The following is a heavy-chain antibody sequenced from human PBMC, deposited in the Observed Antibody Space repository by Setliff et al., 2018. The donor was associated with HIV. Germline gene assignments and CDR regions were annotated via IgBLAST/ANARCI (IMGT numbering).Heavy chain of an antibody. V-gene: IGHV4-59*01. CDR1: GTSIRSYF. CDR3: ARDRQGRRDGYNYLDYFDY. Sequence: SETLSLTCSIFGTSIRSYFWTWIRQPPGKGREWIGSIYYSGSTNYNPSLKSRVTISVDTSKNQFSLKLSSVTAADTAVYYCARDRQGRRDGYNYLDYFDYWGQGTLVTVSS. CDR2: IYYSGST. D-gene: IGHD5-12*01. J-gene: IGHJ4*02.